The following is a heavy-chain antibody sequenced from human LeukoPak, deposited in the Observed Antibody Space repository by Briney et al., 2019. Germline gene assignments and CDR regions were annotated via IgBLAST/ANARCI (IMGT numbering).Heavy chain of an antibody. CDR1: GFTFSSYS. V-gene: IGHV3-21*01. J-gene: IGHJ4*02. CDR2: ISSSSSYI. CDR3: ASPSAGYSSSWYY. Sequence: GGSLRLSCAASGFTFSSYSMNWVRQAPGKGLEWVSSISSSSSYIYYADSVKGRFTISRDNAKNSLYLQMNSLRAEDTAVYYCASPSAGYSSSWYYWGQGTLVTVSS. D-gene: IGHD6-13*01.